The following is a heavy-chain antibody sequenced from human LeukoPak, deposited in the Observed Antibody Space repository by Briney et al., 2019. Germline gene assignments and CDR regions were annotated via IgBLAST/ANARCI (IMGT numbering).Heavy chain of an antibody. V-gene: IGHV1-3*01. J-gene: IGHJ3*02. CDR2: INAGNGNT. CDR1: GYTFTSYA. CDR3: ARLGGADYDAFDI. D-gene: IGHD3-3*01. Sequence: ASVKVSCKASGYTFTSYAMHWVRQAPGQRLEWMGWINAGNGNTKYSQKFQGRVTITRDTSASTAYMELSSLRSEDTAVYYCARLGGADYDAFDIWGQGTMVTVSS.